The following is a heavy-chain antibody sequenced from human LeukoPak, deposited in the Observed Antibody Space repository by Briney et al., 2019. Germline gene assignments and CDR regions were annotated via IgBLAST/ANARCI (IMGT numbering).Heavy chain of an antibody. CDR3: ARGRLNIVVVAAAINWFDP. J-gene: IGHJ5*02. Sequence: ASVKVSCKASGYTFTSYDINWVRESAGQGVEWMGWMNPNSGKTGYAQKFQARVTITRNTSISTAYMELSSLRSEDPAVYYCARGRLNIVVVAAAINWFDPWGQGTLVTVSS. D-gene: IGHD2-2*02. V-gene: IGHV1-8*03. CDR2: MNPNSGKT. CDR1: GYTFTSYD.